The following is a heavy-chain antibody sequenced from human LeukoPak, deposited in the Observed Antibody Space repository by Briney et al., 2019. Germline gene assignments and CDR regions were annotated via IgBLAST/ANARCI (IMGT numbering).Heavy chain of an antibody. CDR2: ISTYNDNT. D-gene: IGHD1-26*01. J-gene: IGHJ4*02. CDR3: ARGRYSGTYLGELDY. Sequence: GASVKVSCKASGYTFTSYGISWVRQAPGQGLEWMGWISTYNDNTNYAQKLQGRVTMTTDTSTSTAYMELRSLISDDTAVYYCARGRYSGTYLGELDYWGQGTLVTVSS. CDR1: GYTFTSYG. V-gene: IGHV1-18*01.